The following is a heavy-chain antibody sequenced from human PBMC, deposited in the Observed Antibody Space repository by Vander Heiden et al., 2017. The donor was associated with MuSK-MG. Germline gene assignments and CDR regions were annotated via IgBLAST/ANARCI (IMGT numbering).Heavy chain of an antibody. CDR2: ISWNSGSI. Sequence: EVQLVESGGGLVQPGRSLRLSCAASGFTFDDYAMHWVRQAPGKGLEWVSGISWNSGSIGYADSVKGRFTISRDNAKNSLYLQMNSLRAEDTAWYYCAKGSMVRGVLAWGQGTLVTVAS. V-gene: IGHV3-9*01. CDR1: GFTFDDYA. CDR3: AKGSMVRGVLA. J-gene: IGHJ5*02. D-gene: IGHD3-10*01.